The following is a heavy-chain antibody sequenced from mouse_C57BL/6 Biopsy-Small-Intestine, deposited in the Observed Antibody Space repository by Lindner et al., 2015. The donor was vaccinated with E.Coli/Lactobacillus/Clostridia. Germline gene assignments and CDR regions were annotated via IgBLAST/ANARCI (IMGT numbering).Heavy chain of an antibody. CDR3: VRDGSSYEFAY. J-gene: IGHJ3*01. CDR2: IDPEDGKT. V-gene: IGHV14-2*01. D-gene: IGHD1-1*01. Sequence: VQLQESGAELVRPGASVKLSCTASGFNIKDYYIHWVKQRTEQGLEWIGRIDPEDGKTKYAPRFQGRATMTSDTSSNTAYLQVSSLTSEDTAVYYCVRDGSSYEFAYWGQGTLVTVSA. CDR1: GFNIKDYY.